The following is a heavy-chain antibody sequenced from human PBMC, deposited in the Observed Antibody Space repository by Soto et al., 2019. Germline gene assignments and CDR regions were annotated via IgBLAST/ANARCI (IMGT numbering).Heavy chain of an antibody. D-gene: IGHD2-2*01. V-gene: IGHV3-23*01. CDR1: GFTFSSYA. CDR2: ISGSGGST. Sequence: EVQLLESGGGLVQPGGSLRLSCAASGFTFSSYAMSWVRQAPGKGLEWVSAISGSGGSTYYADSVKGRFTISRDNSKNTLYLQMNSLRAEDTAVYYCAKDIRVLSDIVVVPAATEFDYWGQGTLVTVSS. J-gene: IGHJ4*02. CDR3: AKDIRVLSDIVVVPAATEFDY.